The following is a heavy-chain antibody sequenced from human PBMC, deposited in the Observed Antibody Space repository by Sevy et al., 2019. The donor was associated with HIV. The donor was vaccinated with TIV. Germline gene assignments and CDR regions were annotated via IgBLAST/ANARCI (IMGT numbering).Heavy chain of an antibody. J-gene: IGHJ4*02. Sequence: GSLRLSCAASGFTFSSYAMSWVRQAPGKGLEWVSAISGSGGSTYYADSVKGRFTISRDNSKNTLYLQMNSLRAEDTAVYYCAKEGANYDILTGYYSIYYFDYWGQGTLVTVSS. CDR2: ISGSGGST. V-gene: IGHV3-23*01. CDR1: GFTFSSYA. CDR3: AKEGANYDILTGYYSIYYFDY. D-gene: IGHD3-9*01.